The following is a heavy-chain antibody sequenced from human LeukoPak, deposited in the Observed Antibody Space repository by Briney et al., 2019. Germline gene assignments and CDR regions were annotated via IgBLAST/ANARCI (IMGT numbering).Heavy chain of an antibody. D-gene: IGHD5-12*01. CDR1: GYTFTSYY. J-gene: IGHJ6*03. V-gene: IGHV1-46*01. CDR3: AGGPIVATIKRYMDV. CDR2: INPSGGST. Sequence: ASVKVSCKASGYTFTSYYMHWVRQAPGQGLEWMGIINPSGGSTSYAQKFQGRVTMTRDMSTSTVYMELSSLRSEDTAVYYCAGGPIVATIKRYMDVWGKGTTVTVSS.